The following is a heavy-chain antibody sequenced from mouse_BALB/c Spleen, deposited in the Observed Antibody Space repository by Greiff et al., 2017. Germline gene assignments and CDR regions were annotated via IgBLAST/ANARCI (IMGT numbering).Heavy chain of an antibody. V-gene: IGHV14-3*02. CDR3: ARGVWSSWFAY. J-gene: IGHJ3*01. D-gene: IGHD2-10*02. CDR2: IDPANGNT. CDR1: GFNIKDTY. Sequence: EVQLQESGAELVKPGASVKLSCTASGFNIKDTYMHWVKQRPEQGLEWIGRIDPANGNTKYDPKFQGKATITADTSSNTAYLQLSSLTSEDTAVYYCARGVWSSWFAYWGQGTLVTVSA.